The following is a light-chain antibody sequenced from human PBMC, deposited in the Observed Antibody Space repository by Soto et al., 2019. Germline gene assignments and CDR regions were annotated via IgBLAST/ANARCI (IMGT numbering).Light chain of an antibody. CDR3: QQYSSPPQT. CDR1: ETVTGKY. CDR2: AAS. J-gene: IGKJ1*01. V-gene: IGKV3-20*01. Sequence: EIVLTQSPGTLSLSPGERATLSCRASETVTGKYLAWYQQKAGQAPRLLIFAASNRATGIPDRFSGSGSGTDFTLTISSLEPEDFAVYFCQQYSSPPQTFGQGTKV.